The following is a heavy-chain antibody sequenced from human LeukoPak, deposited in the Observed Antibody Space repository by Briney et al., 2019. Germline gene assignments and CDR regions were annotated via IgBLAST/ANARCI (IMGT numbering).Heavy chain of an antibody. CDR2: ISSSGTII. J-gene: IGHJ4*02. CDR1: GFTFSDNY. V-gene: IGHV3-11*01. Sequence: PGGSLRLSCAASGFTFSDNYMSWIRQAPGKGLEWLSYISSSGTIIYYADSVKGRFTISRDNAKNSLYLQMNRLRAEYTAVYYCARTYGRSPFDYWGQGTLITVSS. CDR3: ARTYGRSPFDY. D-gene: IGHD3-10*01.